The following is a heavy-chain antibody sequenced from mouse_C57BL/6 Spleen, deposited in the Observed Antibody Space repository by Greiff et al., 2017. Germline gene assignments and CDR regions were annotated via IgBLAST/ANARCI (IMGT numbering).Heavy chain of an antibody. J-gene: IGHJ2*01. Sequence: QVQLQQPGAELVKPGASVTLSCKASGYTFTSYWMHWVKQRPGQGLEWIGMIHPNSGSTNYNEKFKSKATLTVDKSSSTAYMQLSSLTSEDSAVYYCARYYSIYFDYWGQGTTLTVSS. CDR1: GYTFTSYW. V-gene: IGHV1-64*01. D-gene: IGHD2-5*01. CDR2: IHPNSGST. CDR3: ARYYSIYFDY.